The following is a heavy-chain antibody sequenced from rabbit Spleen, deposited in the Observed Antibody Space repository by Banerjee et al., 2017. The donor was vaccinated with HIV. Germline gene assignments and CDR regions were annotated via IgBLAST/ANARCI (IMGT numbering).Heavy chain of an antibody. CDR2: IKFGSGST. CDR1: GFDLSSYYY. CDR3: ARGSAAMTMVITGYYLNL. D-gene: IGHD2-1*01. V-gene: IGHV1S45*01. J-gene: IGHJ4*01. Sequence: EQLLESGGGLVKPEGSLTLTCTASGFDLSSYYYMCWVCQAPGKGLEWIGCIKFGSGSTWYASWAKGRFTISKTSSTTVTLQMTSLTGADTATYFCARGSAAMTMVITGYYLNLWGQGTLVTV.